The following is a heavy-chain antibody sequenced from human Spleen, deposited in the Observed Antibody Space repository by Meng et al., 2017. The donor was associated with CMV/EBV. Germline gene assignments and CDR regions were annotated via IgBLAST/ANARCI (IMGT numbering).Heavy chain of an antibody. Sequence: GGSLRLSCAASGFSFSSHAMHWVRQAPAKGLEWVAATSYDGSGQHYADSVKGRFTISRDNSKNTLTLQMNSLRAEDTAVYYCARIGGVSYGKYVGGWFDPWGQGTLVTVSS. J-gene: IGHJ5*02. CDR3: ARIGGVSYGKYVGGWFDP. CDR1: GFSFSSHA. CDR2: TSYDGSGQ. V-gene: IGHV3-30*04. D-gene: IGHD4-17*01.